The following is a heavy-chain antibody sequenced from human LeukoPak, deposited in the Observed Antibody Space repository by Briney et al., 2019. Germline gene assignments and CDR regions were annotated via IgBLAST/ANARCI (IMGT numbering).Heavy chain of an antibody. J-gene: IGHJ4*02. CDR3: AADFWSGPESTFDY. D-gene: IGHD3-3*01. V-gene: IGHV1-69*13. CDR1: GGTFSSYA. CDR2: IIPIFGTA. Sequence: SVNVSCKASGGTFSSYAISWVRQAPGQGLEWMGGIIPIFGTANYAQKFQGRVTITADESTSTAYMELSSLRSEDTAVYYCAADFWSGPESTFDYWGQGTLVTVSS.